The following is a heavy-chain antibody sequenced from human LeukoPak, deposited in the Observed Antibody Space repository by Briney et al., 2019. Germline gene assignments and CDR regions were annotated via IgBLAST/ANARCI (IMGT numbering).Heavy chain of an antibody. CDR3: ARGETHINYSNYADY. Sequence: GGSLRLSCAASGFTFSSYWMHWVRQAPGKGLVWVSRINSDGSSTSYADSVKGRFTISRDNAKNSLYLQMNSLRAEDTAVYYCARGETHINYSNYADYWGQGTLVTVSS. V-gene: IGHV3-74*01. J-gene: IGHJ4*02. D-gene: IGHD4-11*01. CDR2: INSDGSST. CDR1: GFTFSSYW.